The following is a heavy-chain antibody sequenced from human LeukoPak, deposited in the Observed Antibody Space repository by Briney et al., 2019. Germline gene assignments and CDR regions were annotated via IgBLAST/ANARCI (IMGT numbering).Heavy chain of an antibody. J-gene: IGHJ5*02. V-gene: IGHV4-59*01. D-gene: IGHD2-2*02. CDR2: ISYSGSS. CDR1: GGSISSYY. Sequence: PSETLSLTCTVSGGSISSYYWSWIRQPPGKGLEWIGYISYSGSSNYNPSLKSRVTISVDTSKNQFSLKLSSVTAADTAVYYCASGPYCSSTSCYTQGWFDRSGQGSLVTVSS. CDR3: ASGPYCSSTSCYTQGWFDR.